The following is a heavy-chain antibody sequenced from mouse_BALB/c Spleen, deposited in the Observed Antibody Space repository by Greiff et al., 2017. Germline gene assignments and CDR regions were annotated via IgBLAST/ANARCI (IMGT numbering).Heavy chain of an antibody. V-gene: IGHV5-6-2*01. J-gene: IGHJ4*01. Sequence: DVKLVESGGGLVKLGGSLKLSCAASGFTFSSYYMSWVRQTPEKRLELVAAINSNGGSTYYPDTVKGRFTISRDNAKNTLYLQMSSLKSEDTALYYCAREDGNYFFYAMDYWGQGTSVTVSS. D-gene: IGHD2-1*01. CDR2: INSNGGST. CDR1: GFTFSSYY. CDR3: AREDGNYFFYAMDY.